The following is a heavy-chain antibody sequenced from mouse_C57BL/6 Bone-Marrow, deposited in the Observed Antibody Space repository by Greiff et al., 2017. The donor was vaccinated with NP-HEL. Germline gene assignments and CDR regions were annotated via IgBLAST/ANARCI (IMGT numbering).Heavy chain of an antibody. J-gene: IGHJ2*01. CDR2: ISYDGSN. CDR1: GYSITSGYY. CDR3: AREGGVDY. Sequence: EVKLQESGPGLVKPSQSLSLTCSVTGYSITSGYYWNWIRQFPGNKLEWMGYISYDGSNNYNPSLKNRISITRDTSKKQFFLKLNSVTTEDTATYYCAREGGVDYWGQGTTLTVSS. V-gene: IGHV3-6*01.